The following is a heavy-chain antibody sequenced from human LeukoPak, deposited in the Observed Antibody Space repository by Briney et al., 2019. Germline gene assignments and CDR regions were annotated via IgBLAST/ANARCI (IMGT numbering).Heavy chain of an antibody. CDR3: AKLGDILTGYPYYFDY. CDR2: IKSKTDGGTT. V-gene: IGHV3-15*01. CDR1: GFTFSNAW. Sequence: GGSLRLSCAASGFTFSNAWLIWVRQAPGKGLEWVGRIKSKTDGGTTNYAAPVKGRFTISRDDSKNTLYLQMSSLRAEDTAVYYCAKLGDILTGYPYYFDYWGQGTLVTVSS. J-gene: IGHJ4*02. D-gene: IGHD3-9*01.